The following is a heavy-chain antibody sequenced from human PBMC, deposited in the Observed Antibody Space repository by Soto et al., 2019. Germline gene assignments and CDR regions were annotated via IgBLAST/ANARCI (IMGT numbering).Heavy chain of an antibody. CDR1: GFTFSSYP. CDR2: VSYDGSNE. V-gene: IGHV3-30-3*01. CDR3: ARETEALDY. J-gene: IGHJ4*02. Sequence: PGGSLTLSCAPCGFTFSSYPMQSVRQAPGMGLEWVAVVSYDGSNEYYADSVKGRFTISRDNSKNTVYLQMNSLRAEDTAVYYCARETEALDYWGQGTLVTVSP.